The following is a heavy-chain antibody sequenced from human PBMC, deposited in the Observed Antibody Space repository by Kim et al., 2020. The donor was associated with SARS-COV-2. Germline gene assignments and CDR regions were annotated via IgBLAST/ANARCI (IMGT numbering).Heavy chain of an antibody. D-gene: IGHD1-26*01. CDR3: AKVAGRFWYFDL. Sequence: YYADSVKGRFTISRDDSNNTLYLQMNSLRAEDTAVYYCAKVAGRFWYFDLWGRGSLVTVSS. V-gene: IGHV3-23*01. J-gene: IGHJ2*01.